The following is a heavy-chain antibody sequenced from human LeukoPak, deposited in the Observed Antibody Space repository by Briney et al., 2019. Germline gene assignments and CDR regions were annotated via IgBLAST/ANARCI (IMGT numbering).Heavy chain of an antibody. CDR2: ISYDGSNK. Sequence: PGGSLRLSCVASGFPFSSYWMTWVRQAPGKGLEWVAVISYDGSNKYYADSVKGRFTISRDNSKNTLYLQMNSLRAEDTAVYYCARGPHYDTQSMDVWGQGTTVTVSS. V-gene: IGHV3-30-3*01. CDR1: GFPFSSYW. J-gene: IGHJ6*02. D-gene: IGHD3-22*01. CDR3: ARGPHYDTQSMDV.